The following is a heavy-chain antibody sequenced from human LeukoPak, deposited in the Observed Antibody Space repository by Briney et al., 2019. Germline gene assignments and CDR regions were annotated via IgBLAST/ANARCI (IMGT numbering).Heavy chain of an antibody. Sequence: GGSLRLSCAASGFTFSNYWMNWVRQAPGKGLEWVANIKQDGSEKYYVDSVKGRFTISRDNAKNSPYLQMNSLRAEGTAVYYCVAYNSDWGGLNYWGQGTLVTVSS. CDR2: IKQDGSEK. J-gene: IGHJ4*02. CDR3: VAYNSDWGGLNY. D-gene: IGHD6-25*01. V-gene: IGHV3-7*05. CDR1: GFTFSNYW.